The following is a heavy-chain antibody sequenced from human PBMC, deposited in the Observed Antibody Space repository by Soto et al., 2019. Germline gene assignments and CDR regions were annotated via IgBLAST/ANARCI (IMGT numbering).Heavy chain of an antibody. CDR2: IYYSGST. Sequence: LSLTCTVSGGSISSGGYYWSWIRQHPGKGLEWIGYIYYSGSTYYNPSLKSRVTISVDTSKNQFSLKLSSVTAADTAVYYCARVVPAAPFDPWGQGTLVTRLL. V-gene: IGHV4-31*03. CDR1: GGSISSGGYY. CDR3: ARVVPAAPFDP. D-gene: IGHD2-2*01. J-gene: IGHJ5*02.